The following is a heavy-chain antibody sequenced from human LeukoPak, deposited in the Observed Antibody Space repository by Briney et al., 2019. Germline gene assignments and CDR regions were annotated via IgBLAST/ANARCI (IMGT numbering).Heavy chain of an antibody. CDR1: GFTFSSYA. V-gene: IGHV3-30-3*01. CDR2: ISYDGSNK. J-gene: IGHJ3*02. CDR3: ASSTSDAFDI. Sequence: PGRSLRLSCAASGFTFSSYAMHWVRQAPGKGLEWAAVISYDGSNKYYADSVKGRFTISRDNSKNTLYLQMNSLRAEDTAVYYCASSTSDAFDIWGQGTMVTVSS.